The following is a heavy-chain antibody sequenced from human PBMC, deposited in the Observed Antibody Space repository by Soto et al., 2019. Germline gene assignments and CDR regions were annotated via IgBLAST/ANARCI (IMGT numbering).Heavy chain of an antibody. CDR3: AAVPSY. CDR1: GGCFSGYY. J-gene: IGHJ4*02. Sequence: PSGTLSLTCAVYGGCFSGYYWSWIRQPPGKGLEWIGEINHSGSTNYNPSLKSRVTISVDTSKNQFSLMLSSVTAADTAVYYCAAVPSYWGQGTLVTVSS. CDR2: INHSGST. V-gene: IGHV4-34*01.